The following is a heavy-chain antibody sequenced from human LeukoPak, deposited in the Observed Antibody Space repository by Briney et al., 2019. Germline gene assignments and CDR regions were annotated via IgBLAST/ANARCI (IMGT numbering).Heavy chain of an antibody. J-gene: IGHJ6*02. D-gene: IGHD6-13*01. CDR1: GFTFSSYS. V-gene: IGHV3-48*01. CDR2: ISRSSSTI. Sequence: RTGGSLRLSCAASGFTFSSYSMNWVRQAPGKGLEWVSYISRSSSTIYYADSVKGRFTISRDNAKNSLYLQMNSLRAEDTAVYYCAGGYSSSWYYYYYYGMDVWGQGTTVTVSS. CDR3: AGGYSSSWYYYYYYGMDV.